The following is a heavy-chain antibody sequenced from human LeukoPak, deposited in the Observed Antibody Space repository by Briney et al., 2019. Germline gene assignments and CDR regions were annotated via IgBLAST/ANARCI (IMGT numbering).Heavy chain of an antibody. J-gene: IGHJ4*02. CDR1: GGSISSYY. CDR3: ASFFDWVFDY. Sequence: PSETLSLTCTVSGGSISSYYWSWIRQPPGKGLEWIGYIHYSGSTNYNPSLKSRVTISVDTSKNQFSLKLNSVTAGDTAVHYCASFFDWVFDYWGQGTLVTVSS. V-gene: IGHV4-59*01. CDR2: IHYSGST. D-gene: IGHD3-9*01.